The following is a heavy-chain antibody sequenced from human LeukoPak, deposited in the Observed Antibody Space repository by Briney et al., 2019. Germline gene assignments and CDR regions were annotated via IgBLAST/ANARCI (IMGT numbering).Heavy chain of an antibody. Sequence: AASVKVSCKASGGTFSSYAISWVRQAPGQGLEWMGGIIPIFGTANYAQKFQGRVTITADKSTSTAYMELSSLRSEDTAVYYCARASSGWEGFDYWGQGTLVTVSS. CDR2: IIPIFGTA. CDR1: GGTFSSYA. J-gene: IGHJ4*02. V-gene: IGHV1-69*06. D-gene: IGHD6-19*01. CDR3: ARASSGWEGFDY.